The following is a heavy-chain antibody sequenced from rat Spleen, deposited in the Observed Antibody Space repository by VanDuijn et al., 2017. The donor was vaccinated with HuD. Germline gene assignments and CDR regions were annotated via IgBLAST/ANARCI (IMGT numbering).Heavy chain of an antibody. CDR2: ISYGDSSGHSGT. CDR3: ARRHYGYTDYFDY. CDR1: GFTFSDYG. V-gene: IGHV5-29*01. Sequence: EVQLVESGGGLVQPGRSLKLSCAASGFTFSDYGMAWGRQGPTKGLEWVATISYGDSSGHSGTYYRDSVKGRFTISRDNAKSTLSLQMDSLRSEDTATYYCARRHYGYTDYFDYWGQGVMVTDSS. J-gene: IGHJ2*01. D-gene: IGHD1-11*01.